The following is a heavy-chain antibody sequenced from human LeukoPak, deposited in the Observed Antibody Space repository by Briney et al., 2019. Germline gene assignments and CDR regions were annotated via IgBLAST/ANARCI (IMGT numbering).Heavy chain of an antibody. V-gene: IGHV4-59*07. CDR3: ARGAYDTAGHYFSFDY. CDR1: GRSIGFNS. D-gene: IGHD3-22*01. J-gene: IGHJ4*02. CDR2: IYYSGTT. Sequence: WDTLSLTCTVSGRSIGFNSSICTRQPPRRGLEWSGYIYYSGTTNYHPSLKSRLTISLDTSKNQFSLKLSSVPAADTAIYYCARGAYDTAGHYFSFDYWGQGALVTVSS.